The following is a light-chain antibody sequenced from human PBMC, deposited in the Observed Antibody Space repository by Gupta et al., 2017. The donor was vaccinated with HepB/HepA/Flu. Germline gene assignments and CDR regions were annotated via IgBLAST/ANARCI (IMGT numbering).Light chain of an antibody. CDR2: AAS. V-gene: IGKV1-12*01. Sequence: DIEMTQSPSSVSASVGDRVIITCRASQAIGNYLAWYRQKPGKAPELLIYAASSLQSGVPSRFSGSGSGTDFSFTISSLQPEDFATYYCQQANTFPLTFGGGTKVEIK. CDR1: QAIGNY. J-gene: IGKJ4*01. CDR3: QQANTFPLT.